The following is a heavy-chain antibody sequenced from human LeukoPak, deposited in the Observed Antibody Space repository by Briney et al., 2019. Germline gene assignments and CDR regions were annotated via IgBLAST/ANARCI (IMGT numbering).Heavy chain of an antibody. CDR1: GFTFTTYW. CDR2: INSDGSIT. V-gene: IGHV3-74*01. Sequence: PGGSLRLSCAASGFTFTTYWMHWVRQAPGKGLVWVSHINSDGSITSYADSVKGRFTISRDNAKNSLYLQMNSLRAEDTAVYYCARDLFPYGMDVWGQGTTVTVSS. CDR3: ARDLFPYGMDV. J-gene: IGHJ6*02.